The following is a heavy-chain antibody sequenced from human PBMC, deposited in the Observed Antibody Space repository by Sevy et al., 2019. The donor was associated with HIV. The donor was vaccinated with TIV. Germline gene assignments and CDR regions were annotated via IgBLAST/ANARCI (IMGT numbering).Heavy chain of an antibody. V-gene: IGHV3-30*02. CDR3: AKDLAGPGRRYFDY. CDR2: IRYDGSDK. Sequence: GGSLRLSCAASGFTFSNYGMHWVRQVPGKGLEGVTFIRYDGSDKYYAASVKGRFTISREDSKNTLYLQMDSLTPEDTAIYYCAKDLAGPGRRYFDYWGQGTLVTVSS. D-gene: IGHD6-13*01. J-gene: IGHJ4*02. CDR1: GFTFSNYG.